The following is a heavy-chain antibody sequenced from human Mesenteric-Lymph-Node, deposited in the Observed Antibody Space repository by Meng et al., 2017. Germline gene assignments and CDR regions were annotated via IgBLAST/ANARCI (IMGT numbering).Heavy chain of an antibody. CDR3: ARDHGFLNWFDP. Sequence: VMLFGSGGGLVKPGGFLRLSCSASGFTFSDYFMTWIRQAPGKGLEWVSSISPTGGSIYYADSLKGRFSISRDNAKNSLYLQMNSLRVEDTAVYYCARDHGFLNWFDPWGQGTLVTVSS. CDR1: GFTFSDYF. J-gene: IGHJ5*02. V-gene: IGHV3-11*04. D-gene: IGHD2/OR15-2a*01. CDR2: ISPTGGSI.